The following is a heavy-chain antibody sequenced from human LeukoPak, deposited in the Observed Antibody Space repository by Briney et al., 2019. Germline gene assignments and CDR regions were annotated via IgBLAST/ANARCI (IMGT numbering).Heavy chain of an antibody. CDR1: GYTFTGYY. Sequence: ASVKVSCKASGYTFTGYYMHWVRQAPGQGLEWMGWINPNSGDTNYAQKFQGRVTVTRDTSISTAYMELRRLRSDDTAVYYCARVGSSGWYVHPTLDYWGQGTLVTVSS. V-gene: IGHV1-2*02. J-gene: IGHJ4*02. D-gene: IGHD6-19*01. CDR3: ARVGSSGWYVHPTLDY. CDR2: INPNSGDT.